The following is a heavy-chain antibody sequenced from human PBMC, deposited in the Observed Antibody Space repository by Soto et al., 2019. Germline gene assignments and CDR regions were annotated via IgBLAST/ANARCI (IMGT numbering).Heavy chain of an antibody. J-gene: IGHJ4*02. V-gene: IGHV5-51*01. D-gene: IGHD6-19*01. CDR1: GYSFTNYW. CDR3: ARSHSNGWYGDY. Sequence: GEALKISCKASGYSFTNYWIGWVRQMPGKGLEWMGVIQPVDSDTRYSPSFQGQVTISADKSISTAYLQWSSLKASDTAMYYCARSHSNGWYGDYWGQGTLVTVSS. CDR2: IQPVDSDT.